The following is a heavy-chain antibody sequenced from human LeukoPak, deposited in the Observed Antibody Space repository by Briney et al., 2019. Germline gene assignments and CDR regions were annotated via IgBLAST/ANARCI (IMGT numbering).Heavy chain of an antibody. CDR3: AKRAYDILTGYYGSDY. CDR1: GYTFTSYG. D-gene: IGHD3-9*01. V-gene: IGHV1-18*01. J-gene: IGHJ4*02. Sequence: ASVKVSCKASGYTFTSYGISWVRQAPGQGLEWMGWISAYNGNTNYAQKLQGRVTMTTDTPTSTAYMELRSLRSDDTAVYYCAKRAYDILTGYYGSDYWGQGTLVTVSS. CDR2: ISAYNGNT.